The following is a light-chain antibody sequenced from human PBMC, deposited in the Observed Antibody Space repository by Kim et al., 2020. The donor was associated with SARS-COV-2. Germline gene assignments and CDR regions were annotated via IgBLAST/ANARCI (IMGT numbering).Light chain of an antibody. Sequence: QSALTQPASVSGSPGQSITISCTGSSSDVGGYKYVSWYQQHPGKAPKLMIFDVSNRPSGVSNRFSGSKSGNTASLTISGLQAEDEADYYCSSYTSSRIWVFGGGTQLTVL. V-gene: IGLV2-14*03. CDR1: SSDVGGYKY. J-gene: IGLJ3*02. CDR2: DVS. CDR3: SSYTSSRIWV.